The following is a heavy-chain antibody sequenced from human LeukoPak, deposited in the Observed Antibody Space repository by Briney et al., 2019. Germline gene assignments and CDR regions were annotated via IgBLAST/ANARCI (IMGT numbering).Heavy chain of an antibody. CDR3: ASDTVAGTG. V-gene: IGHV4-34*01. J-gene: IGHJ4*02. CDR2: INHSGIT. D-gene: IGHD6-19*01. Sequence: SETLSLTCAVYGGSFSGYYWSWIRQPPGKGLEWIGEINHSGITNYNPSLKSRVTISAGTSKNQFSLKLSSVTAADTSVYYCASDTVAGTGWGQGTLVTVSS. CDR1: GGSFSGYY.